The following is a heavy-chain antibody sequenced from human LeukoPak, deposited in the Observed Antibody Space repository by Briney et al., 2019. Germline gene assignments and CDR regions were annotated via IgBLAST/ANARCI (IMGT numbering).Heavy chain of an antibody. Sequence: PGGSLRLSCTASGFTLRNYWMHWVRQVPGKRLGWVSRISGDGSVANYADSVQGRFTISRDNAKNMLYLQINSLRSEDTAVYFCARYSSSSGGASYYLDYWGHGTLLTVSS. D-gene: IGHD6-6*01. CDR1: GFTLRNYW. V-gene: IGHV3-74*01. CDR2: ISGDGSVA. CDR3: ARYSSSSGGASYYLDY. J-gene: IGHJ4*01.